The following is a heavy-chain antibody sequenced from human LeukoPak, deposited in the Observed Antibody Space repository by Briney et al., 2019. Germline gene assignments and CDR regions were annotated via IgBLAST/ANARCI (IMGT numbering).Heavy chain of an antibody. J-gene: IGHJ4*02. D-gene: IGHD1-26*01. V-gene: IGHV1-18*01. CDR3: ARDKGGIVGASPSW. CDR2: ISAYNGNT. Sequence: ASVKVSCKAPGYTFTSYGISWVRQAPGQGLEWMGWISAYNGNTNYAQKLQGRVTTTTDTSTSTAYMELSSLRSEDTAVYYCARDKGGIVGASPSWWGQGTLVTVSS. CDR1: GYTFTSYG.